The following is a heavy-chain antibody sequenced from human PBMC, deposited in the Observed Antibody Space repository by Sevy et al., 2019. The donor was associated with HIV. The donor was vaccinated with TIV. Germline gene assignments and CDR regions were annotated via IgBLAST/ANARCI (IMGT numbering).Heavy chain of an antibody. V-gene: IGHV3-74*01. CDR2: INSDGKIK. CDR3: VRGSTGTFGH. J-gene: IGHJ4*02. Sequence: GGSLRLSCAASGFTLSIYWMHWVRQVPGKGLVWVSHINSDGKIKRYADSVEGRFTISRDNAEKTVYLQMSSLRADDTAVYYCVRGSTGTFGHWGQGTLVTVSS. CDR1: GFTLSIYW. D-gene: IGHD3-9*01.